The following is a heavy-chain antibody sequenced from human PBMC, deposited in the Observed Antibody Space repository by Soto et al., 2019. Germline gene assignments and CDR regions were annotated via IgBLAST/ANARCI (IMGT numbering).Heavy chain of an antibody. J-gene: IGHJ4*02. CDR3: AREILGYCSSTSCYAGPK. V-gene: IGHV4-39*02. CDR1: GGSISSSSYY. Sequence: PSETLSLTYTVSGGSISSSSYYWGWIRQPPGKGLEWIGSIYYSGSTYYNPSLKSRVTISVDTSKNQFSLKLSSVTAADTVVYYCAREILGYCSSTSCYAGPKWGQGTLVTVSS. D-gene: IGHD2-2*01. CDR2: IYYSGST.